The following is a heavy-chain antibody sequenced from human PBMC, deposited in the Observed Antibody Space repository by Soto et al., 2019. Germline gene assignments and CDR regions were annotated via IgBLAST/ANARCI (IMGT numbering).Heavy chain of an antibody. CDR3: AAPELDCSGGSCYLQH. J-gene: IGHJ1*01. D-gene: IGHD2-15*01. CDR2: ISSSSSYI. V-gene: IGHV3-21*01. Sequence: GGSLRLSCAASGFTFSSYSMNWVRQAPGKGLEWVSSISSSSSYIYYADSVKGRFTISRDNAKNSLYLQMNSLRAEDTAVYYCAAPELDCSGGSCYLQHWGQGTLVTVSS. CDR1: GFTFSSYS.